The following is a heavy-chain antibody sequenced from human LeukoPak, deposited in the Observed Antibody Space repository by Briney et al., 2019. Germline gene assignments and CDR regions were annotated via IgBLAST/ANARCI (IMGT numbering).Heavy chain of an antibody. CDR2: ISYDGSNK. D-gene: IGHD2-2*01. Sequence: GGSLRLSCAASGFTFSSYAMHWVRQAPGKGLEWVAVISYDGSNKYYADSVKGRFTISRDNSKNTLYLQMNSLRAEDTAVYYCARDEAGIVVVPAAISYWGQGTLATVSS. V-gene: IGHV3-30-3*01. CDR3: ARDEAGIVVVPAAISY. J-gene: IGHJ4*02. CDR1: GFTFSSYA.